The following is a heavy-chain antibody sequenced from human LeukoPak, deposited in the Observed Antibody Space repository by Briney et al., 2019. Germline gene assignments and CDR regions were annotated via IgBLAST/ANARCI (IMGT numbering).Heavy chain of an antibody. CDR3: ARGLETYYDFWSGYYPPDY. CDR1: GYTFTSYD. CDR2: MNPNNGNT. D-gene: IGHD3-3*01. J-gene: IGHJ4*02. V-gene: IGHV1-8*01. Sequence: GASVKVSCKASGYTFTSYDINWVRQATGQGLEWMGWMNPNNGNTGYAQKFQGRVTMTRNTSISTAYMELSSLRSEDTAVYYCARGLETYYDFWSGYYPPDYWGQGTLVTVSS.